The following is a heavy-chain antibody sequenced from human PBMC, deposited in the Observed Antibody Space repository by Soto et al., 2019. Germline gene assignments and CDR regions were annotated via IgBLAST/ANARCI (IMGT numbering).Heavy chain of an antibody. Sequence: GGSLRLSCEASGLVFSSFWMSWVRQAPGKGLEWVAYIKQDGSEKYYVDSVKGRFTISRDNPKSSLYLQMNNLRAEDTAVYYCARGHKGLEVWGQGTTVTV. CDR2: IKQDGSEK. CDR3: ARGHKGLEV. CDR1: GLVFSSFW. J-gene: IGHJ6*02. V-gene: IGHV3-7*01.